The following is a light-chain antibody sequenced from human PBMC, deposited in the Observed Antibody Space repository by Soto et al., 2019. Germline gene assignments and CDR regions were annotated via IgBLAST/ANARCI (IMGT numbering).Light chain of an antibody. Sequence: EIVLTQSPAPLSLSPGERATLSCRASQSVSNYLAWYQQKPGQAPRLLIYDASNRASGIPARFSGSGSGTDFTLTISSLDPEDFAVYYCQQRSNWPPVTFGGGTKVDIK. CDR2: DAS. CDR3: QQRSNWPPVT. CDR1: QSVSNY. V-gene: IGKV3-11*01. J-gene: IGKJ4*01.